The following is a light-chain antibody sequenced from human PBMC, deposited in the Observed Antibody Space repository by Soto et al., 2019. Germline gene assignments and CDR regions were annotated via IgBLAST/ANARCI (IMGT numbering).Light chain of an antibody. CDR1: QTVSSK. V-gene: IGKV3-11*01. Sequence: EIVLTQSPDNLSLSPGERATLSCRASQTVSSKLAWYQHKPGQAPRLLIYDTSNRATGIPARFSGSGSGTDFTLTISSLEPEDFAVYYCHQRKSWPRTFGQGTKVDIK. CDR3: HQRKSWPRT. J-gene: IGKJ1*01. CDR2: DTS.